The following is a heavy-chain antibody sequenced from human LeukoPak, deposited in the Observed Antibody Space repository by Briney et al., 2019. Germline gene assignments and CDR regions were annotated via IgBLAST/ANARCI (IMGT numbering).Heavy chain of an antibody. Sequence: SETLSLTCTVSGGSISSYYWSWIRQPPGKGLEWIGYIYYSGSTNYNPSHKSRVTISVDTSKNQFSLKLSSVTAADTAVYYCARGHDSSGYYLAFDPWGQGTLVTVSS. CDR2: IYYSGST. CDR3: ARGHDSSGYYLAFDP. J-gene: IGHJ5*02. D-gene: IGHD3-22*01. V-gene: IGHV4-59*01. CDR1: GGSISSYY.